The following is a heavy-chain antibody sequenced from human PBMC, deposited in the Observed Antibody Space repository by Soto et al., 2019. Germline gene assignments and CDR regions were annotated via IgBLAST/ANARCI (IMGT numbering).Heavy chain of an antibody. CDR1: GGTFSSYA. Sequence: GASVKVSCKASGGTFSSYAISWVRQAPGQGLEWMGGIIPIFGTANYAQKFQGRVTITADESTSTAYMELSSLRSEDTAVYYCARGGGLYCSGGSCRPNWFDPWGQGTLVTVSS. CDR2: IIPIFGTA. D-gene: IGHD2-15*01. CDR3: ARGGGLYCSGGSCRPNWFDP. J-gene: IGHJ5*02. V-gene: IGHV1-69*13.